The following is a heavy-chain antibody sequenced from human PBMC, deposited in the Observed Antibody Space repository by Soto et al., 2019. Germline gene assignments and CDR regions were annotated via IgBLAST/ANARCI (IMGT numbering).Heavy chain of an antibody. CDR3: ARERSTTGTTCFDY. D-gene: IGHD1-1*01. CDR1: GDSVSSDSAA. Sequence: SQTLSLTCAISGDSVSSDSAAWKWIRQSPSRGLEWLGRTYYRSKWYNDYAVSVKSRITINPDTSKNQFSLQLNSVTPEDTAVYYCARERSTTGTTCFDYWGQGTLVTVSS. CDR2: TYYRSKWYN. V-gene: IGHV6-1*01. J-gene: IGHJ4*02.